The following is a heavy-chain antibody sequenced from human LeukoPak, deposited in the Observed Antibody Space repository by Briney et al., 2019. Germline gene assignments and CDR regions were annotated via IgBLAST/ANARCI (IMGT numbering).Heavy chain of an antibody. CDR1: GGSFSGYY. J-gene: IGHJ4*02. D-gene: IGHD5-18*01. CDR2: INHSGST. Sequence: TSETLSLTCAVYGGSFSGYYWSWIRQPPGKGLEWIGEINHSGSTNYNPSLKSRVTISVDTSKNQFSLKLSSVTAADTAVYHCARVGYSYGRGYGYWGQGTLVTVSS. CDR3: ARVGYSYGRGYGY. V-gene: IGHV4-34*01.